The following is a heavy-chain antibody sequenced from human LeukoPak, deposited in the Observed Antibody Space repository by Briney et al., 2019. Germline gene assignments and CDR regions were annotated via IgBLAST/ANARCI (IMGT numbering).Heavy chain of an antibody. CDR3: ARGGRLTFFDY. V-gene: IGHV4-30-2*01. D-gene: IGHD3-16*01. CDR2: IYHSGST. Sequence: SQTLSLTCAVSGGSISSGGYSWSWIRQPPGKGLEWIGYIYHSGSTYYNPSLKSRVTISADRSKNQFSLKLSSVTAADTAVYYCARGGRLTFFDYWGQGTLVTVSS. J-gene: IGHJ4*02. CDR1: GGSISSGGYS.